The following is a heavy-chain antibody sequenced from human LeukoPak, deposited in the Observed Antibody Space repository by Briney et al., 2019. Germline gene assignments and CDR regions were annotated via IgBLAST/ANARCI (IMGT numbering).Heavy chain of an antibody. D-gene: IGHD3-22*01. CDR1: GFSLSTSGTC. CDR3: ARYYFDSSGYYRFDY. Sequence: SGPTLVNPTQTLTLTCTFSGFSLSTSGTCVSWIRQPPGKALEWLARIDWDDDKYYSTSLKTRLTISEDTSKNQVVLTMTNMDPVDTATFYCARYYFDSSGYYRFDYWGQGTLVTVSS. CDR2: IDWDDDK. J-gene: IGHJ4*02. V-gene: IGHV2-70*11.